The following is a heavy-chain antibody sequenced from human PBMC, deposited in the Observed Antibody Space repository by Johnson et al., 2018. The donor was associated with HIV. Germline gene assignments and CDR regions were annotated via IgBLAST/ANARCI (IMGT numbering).Heavy chain of an antibody. V-gene: IGHV3-7*01. CDR3: ARDKPIVVVMKSDAFDI. CDR2: IKQDGSEK. J-gene: IGHJ3*02. CDR1: GFTFSSYW. D-gene: IGHD3-22*01. Sequence: VHLVESGGGLVQPGGSLRLSCAASGFTFSSYWMSWVRQAPGKGLEWVANIKQDGSEKYYVDSVKGRFTISRDNAKNSLYLQMNSLRAEATAVYYCARDKPIVVVMKSDAFDIWGQGTMVTVSS.